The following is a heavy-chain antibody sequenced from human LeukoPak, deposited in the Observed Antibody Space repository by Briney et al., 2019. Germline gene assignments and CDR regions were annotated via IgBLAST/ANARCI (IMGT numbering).Heavy chain of an antibody. CDR3: ARGLWGSDYSIFGV. J-gene: IGHJ4*02. D-gene: IGHD3-3*01. Sequence: SETLSLTCTVSGFSISSGDYWGWVRQPPGKGLEWIGSIYHGGSTYYNPSLKSRVTISLDTSKNQFSLKLSSVIAADTAVYYCARGLWGSDYSIFGVWGQGTLVTVSS. CDR1: GFSISSGDY. V-gene: IGHV4-38-2*02. CDR2: IYHGGST.